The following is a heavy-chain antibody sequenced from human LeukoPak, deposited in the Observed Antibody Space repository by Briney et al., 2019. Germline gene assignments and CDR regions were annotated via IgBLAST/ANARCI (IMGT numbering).Heavy chain of an antibody. CDR2: IYYSGST. CDR1: GGSISSGGYS. D-gene: IGHD3-22*01. J-gene: IGHJ3*02. V-gene: IGHV4-30-4*07. Sequence: PSETLSLTCAVSGGSISSGGYSWSWIRQPPGKGLEWIGYIYYSGSTYYNPSLKSRVTISVDTSKNQFSLKLSSVTAADTAVYYCARTPAYYYDSSGYYDAFDIRGQGTMVTVSS. CDR3: ARTPAYYYDSSGYYDAFDI.